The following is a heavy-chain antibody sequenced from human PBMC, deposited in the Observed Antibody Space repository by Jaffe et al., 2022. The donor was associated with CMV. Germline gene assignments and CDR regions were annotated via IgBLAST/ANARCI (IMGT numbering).Heavy chain of an antibody. J-gene: IGHJ4*02. CDR1: GFTFSSYG. Sequence: QVQLVESGGGVVQPGRSLRLSCAASGFTFSSYGMHWVRQAPGKGLEWVAVIWYDGSNKYYADSVKGRFTISRDNSKNTLYLQMNSLRAEDTAVYYCAREVAGTGYFDYWGQGTLVTVSS. CDR2: IWYDGSNK. D-gene: IGHD6-19*01. CDR3: AREVAGTGYFDY. V-gene: IGHV3-33*01.